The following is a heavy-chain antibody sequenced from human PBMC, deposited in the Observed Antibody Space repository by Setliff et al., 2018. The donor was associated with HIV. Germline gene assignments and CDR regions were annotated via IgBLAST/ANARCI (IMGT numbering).Heavy chain of an antibody. D-gene: IGHD3-10*01. Sequence: ASVKVSCKASGYGFTTYVINWVRQAPGRGLELMGWVNANTGNPRYAPGFTGRFVFSLDTSATTAHLQINGLKPDDTPVYYCARDYNYASATYNWLDPWGQGTLVTVSS. CDR3: ARDYNYASATYNWLDP. CDR1: GYGFTTYV. J-gene: IGHJ5*02. CDR2: VNANTGNP. V-gene: IGHV7-4-1*02.